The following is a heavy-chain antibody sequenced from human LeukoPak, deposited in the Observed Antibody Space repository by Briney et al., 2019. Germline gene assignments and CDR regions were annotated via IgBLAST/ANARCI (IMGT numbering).Heavy chain of an antibody. CDR1: GYSFTSYW. D-gene: IGHD5-18*01. V-gene: IGHV5-51*01. Sequence: GESLKISCKGSGYSFTSYWIGWVRQMLGKGLEWMGIIYPGDSDTRYSPSFQGQVTISADKSISTAYLQWSSLKASDTAIYYCARLIYSYGYYFDYWGQGTLVAVSS. J-gene: IGHJ4*02. CDR2: IYPGDSDT. CDR3: ARLIYSYGYYFDY.